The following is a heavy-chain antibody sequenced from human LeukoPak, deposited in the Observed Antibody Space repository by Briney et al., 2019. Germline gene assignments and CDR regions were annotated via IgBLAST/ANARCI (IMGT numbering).Heavy chain of an antibody. D-gene: IGHD6-13*01. Sequence: ASVKASCKASGGTFSSYAISWVRQAPGQGLEWMGGIIPIFGTANYAQKFQGRVTITTDESTSTAYMELSSLRSEDTAVYYCASAGSSWTNWFDPWGQGTLVTVSS. CDR1: GGTFSSYA. CDR3: ASAGSSWTNWFDP. J-gene: IGHJ5*02. CDR2: IIPIFGTA. V-gene: IGHV1-69*05.